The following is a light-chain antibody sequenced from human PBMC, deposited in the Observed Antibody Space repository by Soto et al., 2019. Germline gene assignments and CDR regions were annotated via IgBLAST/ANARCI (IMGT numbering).Light chain of an antibody. CDR2: GAS. V-gene: IGKV3-15*01. CDR3: QHYNNWPRGT. Sequence: EIVMTQSPGTLSVSPGESATLSCRANLSVEFYLAWYQHKPGQAPRLLIYGASNRATGVPARFSGSGSGTEFTLTISNVQSEDCAIYYCQHYNNWPRGTFGQGTKVDIK. CDR1: LSVEFY. J-gene: IGKJ1*01.